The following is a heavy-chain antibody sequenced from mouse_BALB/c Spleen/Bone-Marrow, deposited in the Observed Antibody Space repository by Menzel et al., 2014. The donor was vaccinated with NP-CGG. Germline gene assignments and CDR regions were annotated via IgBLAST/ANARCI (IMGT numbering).Heavy chain of an antibody. CDR1: GYSITSGYS. CDR3: ERGYYNGSSSYAMDY. Sequence: EVQLQQSGPDLVKPSQSLSLTCTVTGYSITSGYSRHWIRQFPGNKLESMGYIHYSGSTYYNPSLKSRISITRDPSKKQFFLQLNAVNTEDTATYYCERGYYNGSSSYAMDYWGQGTSVTVSS. J-gene: IGHJ4*01. CDR2: IHYSGST. D-gene: IGHD1-1*01. V-gene: IGHV3-1*02.